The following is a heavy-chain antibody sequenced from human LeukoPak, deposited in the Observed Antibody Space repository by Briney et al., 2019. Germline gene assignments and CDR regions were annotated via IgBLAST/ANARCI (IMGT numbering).Heavy chain of an antibody. CDR1: GFTFSFFW. D-gene: IGHD3-22*01. CDR3: ARDRYSDTSRVPFDH. J-gene: IGHJ4*02. V-gene: IGHV3-74*03. Sequence: GGSLRLSCEASGFTFSFFWMRWVRQAPGKGLEWVSRINTDGSDSTYAPSVKGRFTISRDNAKNSIFLQMNSLRVDDTAVYYCARDRYSDTSRVPFDHWGQGILVTVSS. CDR2: INTDGSDS.